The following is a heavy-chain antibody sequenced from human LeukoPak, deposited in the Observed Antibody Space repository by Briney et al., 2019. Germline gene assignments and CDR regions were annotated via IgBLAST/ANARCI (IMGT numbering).Heavy chain of an antibody. CDR3: ARDHSYGLL. CDR2: ISSSSSTI. J-gene: IGHJ4*02. D-gene: IGHD5-18*01. Sequence: GGSLRLSCAASGFTFSSYSMNWVRQAPGKGLEWVSYISSSSSTIYYADSVKGRFTISRDNAKSSLYLQMNSLRAEDTAVYYCARDHSYGLLWGQGTLVTVSS. CDR1: GFTFSSYS. V-gene: IGHV3-48*01.